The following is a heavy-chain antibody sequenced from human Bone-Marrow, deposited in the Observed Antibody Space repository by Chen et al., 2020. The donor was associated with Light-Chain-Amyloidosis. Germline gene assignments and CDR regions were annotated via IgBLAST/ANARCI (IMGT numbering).Heavy chain of an antibody. CDR2: ISSSSSTI. V-gene: IGHV3-48*01. J-gene: IGHJ6*03. Sequence: FTFSSYXMNWVRQAPGKGLEGVSYISSSSSTIYYADSVKGRFTISRDNAKNSLYLQXXXXXXXXXAVXXXAREAARRYYYYYMDVWGKGTTVTVSS. D-gene: IGHD6-6*01. CDR3: AREAARRYYYYYMDV. CDR1: FTFSSYX.